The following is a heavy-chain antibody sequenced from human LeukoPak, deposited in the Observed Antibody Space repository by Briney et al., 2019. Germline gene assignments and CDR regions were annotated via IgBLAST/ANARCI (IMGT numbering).Heavy chain of an antibody. CDR1: GGSVSSSSYY. Sequence: PSETLSLTCTVSGGSVSSSSYYWGWIRQPPGKGLEWIGSIYYSGSTYYDPSLKSRVTISVDTSKNQFSLKLSSVTAADTAVYYCAREDMVRGPRSFDYWGQGTLVTVSS. J-gene: IGHJ4*02. V-gene: IGHV4-39*07. CDR3: AREDMVRGPRSFDY. D-gene: IGHD3-10*01. CDR2: IYYSGST.